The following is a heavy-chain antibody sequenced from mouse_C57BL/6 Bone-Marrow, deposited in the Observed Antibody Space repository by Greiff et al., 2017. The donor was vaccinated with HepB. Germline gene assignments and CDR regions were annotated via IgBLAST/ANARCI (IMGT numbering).Heavy chain of an antibody. CDR1: GYSITSGYY. V-gene: IGHV3-6*01. CDR3: AREGIITTVGYYAMDY. CDR2: ISYDGSN. J-gene: IGHJ4*01. D-gene: IGHD1-1*01. Sequence: EVQLQQSGPGLVKPSRSLSLTCSVTGYSITSGYYWNWIRQFPGNKLEWMGYISYDGSNNYNPSLKNRISITRDTSKNQFFLKLNSVTTEDTATYYCAREGIITTVGYYAMDYWGQGTSVTVSS.